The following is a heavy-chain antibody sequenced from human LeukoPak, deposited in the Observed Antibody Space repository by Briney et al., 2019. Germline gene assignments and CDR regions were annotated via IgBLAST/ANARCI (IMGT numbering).Heavy chain of an antibody. Sequence: GASVKVSCKASGYTFTAYYMHWVRQAPGQGLEWMGWINSNSGGTNFAQKFQGRVTMTRDTSISTAYMELSSLRSDDTAVYYCARGEKVDTMTVTRYWGQGTLVTVSS. CDR1: GYTFTAYY. CDR3: ARGEKVDTMTVTRY. CDR2: INSNSGGT. J-gene: IGHJ1*01. D-gene: IGHD3-22*01. V-gene: IGHV1-2*02.